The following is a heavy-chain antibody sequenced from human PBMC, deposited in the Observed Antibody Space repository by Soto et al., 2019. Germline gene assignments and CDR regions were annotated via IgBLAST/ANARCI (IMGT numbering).Heavy chain of an antibody. CDR3: ARVAATRNYYYYYGMDV. CDR2: IDPSDSYT. D-gene: IGHD2-15*01. J-gene: IGHJ6*02. V-gene: IGHV5-10-1*01. CDR1: GYSFTSYW. Sequence: GESLKISCKGSGYSFTSYWISWVRQMPGKGLEWMGRIDPSDSYTNYSPSFQGHVTISADKSISTAYLQWSSLKASDTAMYYCARVAATRNYYYYYGMDVWGQGTTVTVSS.